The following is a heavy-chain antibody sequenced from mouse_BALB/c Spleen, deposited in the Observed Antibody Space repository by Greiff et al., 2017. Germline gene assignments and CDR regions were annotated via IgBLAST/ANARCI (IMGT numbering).Heavy chain of an antibody. Sequence: VQLQQSGPELVKPGASVRISCKASGYTFTSYYIHWVKQRPGQGLEWIGWIYPGNVNTKYNEKFKGKATLTADKSSSTAYMQLSSLTSEDSAVYFCARQLYYAMDYWGQGTSVTVSS. V-gene: IGHV1S56*01. CDR1: GYTFTSYY. D-gene: IGHD4-1*02. CDR3: ARQLYYAMDY. J-gene: IGHJ4*01. CDR2: IYPGNVNT.